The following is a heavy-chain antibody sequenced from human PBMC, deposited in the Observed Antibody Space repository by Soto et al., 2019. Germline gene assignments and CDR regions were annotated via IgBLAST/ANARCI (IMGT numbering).Heavy chain of an antibody. CDR1: GFTFSNAW. Sequence: GGSLRLSCAASGFTFSNAWMNWVRQAPGKGLEWVGRIKSKTDGGTTDYAAPVKGRFTISRDDSKNTLYLQMNSLKTEDTAVYYCTTAHPAIAATGYDAFDIWGQGTMVTVSS. D-gene: IGHD6-13*01. CDR2: IKSKTDGGTT. V-gene: IGHV3-15*07. CDR3: TTAHPAIAATGYDAFDI. J-gene: IGHJ3*02.